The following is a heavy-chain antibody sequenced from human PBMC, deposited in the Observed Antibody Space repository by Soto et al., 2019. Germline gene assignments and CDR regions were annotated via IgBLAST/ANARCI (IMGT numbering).Heavy chain of an antibody. CDR3: ARLNGEEVDYYYYGMDV. CDR1: GGSISSSSYY. J-gene: IGHJ6*02. D-gene: IGHD4-17*01. CDR2: IYYSGST. Sequence: SETLSLTCTVSGGSISSSSYYWGWVRQPPGKGLEWIGSIYYSGSTYYNPSLKSRDTISVDTSKNQFSLKLSSVTAADTAVYYCARLNGEEVDYYYYGMDVWGQGTTVTVSS. V-gene: IGHV4-39*01.